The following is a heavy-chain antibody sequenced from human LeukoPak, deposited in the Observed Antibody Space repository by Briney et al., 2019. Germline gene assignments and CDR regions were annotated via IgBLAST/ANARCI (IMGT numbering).Heavy chain of an antibody. V-gene: IGHV3-9*01. J-gene: IGHJ2*01. CDR1: GFSFGGYA. D-gene: IGHD2-21*02. CDR3: VKSGGYATAIRYFDL. CDR2: ISWNSGDI. Sequence: GGALRLSCAASGFSFGGYALHWVRQAPGKGLEWVASISWNSGDIVHADSVKGRFTISRDNAKNSLYLQMDSLRTEDTALYYCVKSGGYATAIRYFDLWGRGTLVTVSS.